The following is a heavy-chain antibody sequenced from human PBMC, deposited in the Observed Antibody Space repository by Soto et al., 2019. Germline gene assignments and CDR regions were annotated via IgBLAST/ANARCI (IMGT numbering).Heavy chain of an antibody. CDR2: ISAYNGNT. J-gene: IGHJ3*02. D-gene: IGHD3-3*01. Sequence: QVQLVQSGAEVKKPGASVKVSCKASGYTFTSYGISWVRQAPGQGLEWMGWISAYNGNTNYAQKLHGRVTMTTDTSTSTAYMELRSLRSDDTAVYYCARGHNRFWSGLNDAFDIWGQGTMVTVSS. CDR1: GYTFTSYG. CDR3: ARGHNRFWSGLNDAFDI. V-gene: IGHV1-18*01.